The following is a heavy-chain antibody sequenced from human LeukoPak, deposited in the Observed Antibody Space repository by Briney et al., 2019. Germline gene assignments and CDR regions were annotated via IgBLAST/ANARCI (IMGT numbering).Heavy chain of an antibody. V-gene: IGHV5-51*01. CDR2: IYPGDSDT. CDR1: GYNFTNYW. J-gene: IGHJ4*02. D-gene: IGHD5-24*01. CDR3: ARRRDGYNYVGTDY. Sequence: GESLKISCKGSGYNFTNYWIGWVRQMPGKGLEWMRIIYPGDSDTTYSPSFQGQVTIADDKSISPAYLQRSSLKASDTAMYYCARRRDGYNYVGTDYWGQGSLVTVSS.